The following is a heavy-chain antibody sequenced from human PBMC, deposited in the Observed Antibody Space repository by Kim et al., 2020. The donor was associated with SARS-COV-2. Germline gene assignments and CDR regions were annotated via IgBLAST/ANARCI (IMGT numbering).Heavy chain of an antibody. CDR1: GDSITSSRNY. CDR2: VFFSGTA. D-gene: IGHD3-22*01. V-gene: IGHV4-39*02. J-gene: IGHJ1*01. Sequence: SETLSLTCNVSGDSITSSRNYWAWIRQPPGKGLEWIGSVFFSGTANYKPSLKSRVSISGDTSKNCFSLRLTSVTAPDTAVYYCVRPARRDSRSTDFEHWG. CDR3: VRPARRDSRSTDFEH.